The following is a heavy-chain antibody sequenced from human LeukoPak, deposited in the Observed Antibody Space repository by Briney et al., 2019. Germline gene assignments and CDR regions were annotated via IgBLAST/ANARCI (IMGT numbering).Heavy chain of an antibody. Sequence: PGGSLRLSCAASGFTFSSYWMDWVRQTPGKGLVWVSRINSDGSTTSYADYVTGRFTISRDNAKNTLYLQMNSMRAEDTAVYYCARALSYSGSRYYHYYMHVWGKGPTVTASS. J-gene: IGHJ6*03. CDR2: INSDGSTT. D-gene: IGHD1-26*01. CDR3: ARALSYSGSRYYHYYMHV. CDR1: GFTFSSYW. V-gene: IGHV3-74*01.